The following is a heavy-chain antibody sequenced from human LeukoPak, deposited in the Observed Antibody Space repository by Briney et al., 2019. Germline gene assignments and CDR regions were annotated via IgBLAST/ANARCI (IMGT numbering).Heavy chain of an antibody. J-gene: IGHJ6*02. Sequence: PGGSLRLSCAASGFTFSSYSMNWVRQAPGKGLEWVSSISSSSSYIYYADSVKGRFTISRDNAKNSLYLQMNSLRAEDTAVYYCARGWESNSYGLLGYYGMDVWGQGTRSPSP. V-gene: IGHV3-21*01. CDR1: GFTFSSYS. D-gene: IGHD5-18*01. CDR3: ARGWESNSYGLLGYYGMDV. CDR2: ISSSSSYI.